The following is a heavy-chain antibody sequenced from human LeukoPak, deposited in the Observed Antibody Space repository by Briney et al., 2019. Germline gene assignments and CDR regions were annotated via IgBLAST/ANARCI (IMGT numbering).Heavy chain of an antibody. CDR1: GFTFSSYW. J-gene: IGHJ6*02. D-gene: IGHD3-16*01. CDR3: AWGGGLDV. CDR2: INHNGNVN. Sequence: GGSLRLSCAASGFTFSSYWMNWARQAPGKGLEWVASINHNGNVNYYVDSVKGRFTISRDNAKNSLYLLMSNLRAEDTAVYFCAWGGGLDVWGQGATVTVSS. V-gene: IGHV3-7*03.